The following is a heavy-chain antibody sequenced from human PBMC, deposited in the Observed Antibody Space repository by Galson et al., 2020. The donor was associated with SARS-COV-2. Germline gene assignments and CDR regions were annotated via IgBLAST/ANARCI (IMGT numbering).Heavy chain of an antibody. V-gene: IGHV3-23*01. Sequence: GESLKISCAASGFTFSSYAMSWVRQAPGKGLEWVSAISGSGGSTYYADSVKGRFTISRDNSKNTLYLQMNSLRAEDTAVYYCAKGDPGSGSYYWVYWGQGTLVTVSS. J-gene: IGHJ4*02. CDR2: ISGSGGST. CDR3: AKGDPGSGSYYWVY. D-gene: IGHD3-10*01. CDR1: GFTFSSYA.